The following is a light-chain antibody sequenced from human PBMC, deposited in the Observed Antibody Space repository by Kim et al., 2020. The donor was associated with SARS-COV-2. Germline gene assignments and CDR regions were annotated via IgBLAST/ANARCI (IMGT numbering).Light chain of an antibody. CDR3: QQYNHWPPMYS. CDR1: QNIKTN. J-gene: IGKJ2*01. Sequence: EIVMTQSPATLSVSPGERATLPCRASQNIKTNLAWYQQKPGLSPSLLIYDASTRATGVPSRFSGSGSGTDFTLTVSSLQTEDFAVYYCQQYNHWPPMYSFGQGTMLEI. V-gene: IGKV3-15*01. CDR2: DAS.